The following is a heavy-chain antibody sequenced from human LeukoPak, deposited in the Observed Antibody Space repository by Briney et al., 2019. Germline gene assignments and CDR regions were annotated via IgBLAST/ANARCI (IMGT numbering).Heavy chain of an antibody. J-gene: IGHJ4*02. CDR3: AKEGTYYDFWSGSQYIDY. Sequence: GGSLRLSCAASGFTFSNNAMSWVRQAPGKGLGWVSATSTSGGSAYYADSVKGRFTISRDNSKNTLYLQMDSLRADDTAVYYCAKEGTYYDFWSGSQYIDYWGQGTLVTVSS. CDR1: GFTFSNNA. CDR2: TSTSGGSA. V-gene: IGHV3-23*01. D-gene: IGHD3-3*01.